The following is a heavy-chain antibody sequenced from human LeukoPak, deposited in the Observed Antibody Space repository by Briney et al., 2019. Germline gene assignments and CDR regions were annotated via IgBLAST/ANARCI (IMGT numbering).Heavy chain of an antibody. J-gene: IGHJ4*02. V-gene: IGHV4-31*03. D-gene: IGHD3-3*01. CDR1: GGSINSGGYY. CDR2: IYYSGST. Sequence: PSETLSLTSTVSGGSINSGGYYWSWIRQHPGKGLEWIGYIYYSGSTYYNPSLKSRVTISVDTSKNQFSLKLSSVTAADTAVYYCARVSGWSKFDSWGQGTLVTVSS. CDR3: ARVSGWSKFDS.